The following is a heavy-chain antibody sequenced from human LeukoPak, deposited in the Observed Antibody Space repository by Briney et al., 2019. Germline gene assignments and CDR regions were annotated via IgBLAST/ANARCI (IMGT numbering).Heavy chain of an antibody. CDR2: IYSGGST. D-gene: IGHD2-2*01. V-gene: IGHV3-53*01. CDR1: GFTVSSNY. CDR3: ARDRGYCSSTSCYGGSFDY. J-gene: IGHJ4*02. Sequence: PGGSLRLSCAASGFTVSSNYMSWVRQAPGKGPEWVSVIYSGGSTYYADSVKGRFTISRDNSKNTLYLQMNSLRAEDTAVYYCARDRGYCSSTSCYGGSFDYWGQGTLVTVSS.